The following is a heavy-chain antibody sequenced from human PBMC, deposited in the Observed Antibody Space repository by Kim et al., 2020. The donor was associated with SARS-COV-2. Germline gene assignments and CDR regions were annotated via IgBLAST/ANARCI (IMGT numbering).Heavy chain of an antibody. CDR2: IYYTGST. D-gene: IGHD3-22*01. Sequence: SETLSLTCTVSSVSMSSGGYYWNWIRQLPGKGLEWVGYIYYTGSTFYNASLERRISISIDRSKNQFSLRFNSVTAADTAAYYCARGRDYYDTGGYFDYWGQGIQVTVSS. J-gene: IGHJ4*02. CDR1: SVSMSSGGYY. V-gene: IGHV4-31*03. CDR3: ARGRDYYDTGGYFDY.